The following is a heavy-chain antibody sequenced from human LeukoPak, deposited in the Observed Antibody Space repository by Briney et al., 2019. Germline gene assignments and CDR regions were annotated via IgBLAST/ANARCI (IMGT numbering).Heavy chain of an antibody. CDR2: ISSSSSYI. CDR3: ARSMRGGNDFDS. Sequence: GGSLRLSCAASGFTFSSYSMNWVRQAPGKGLEWVSSISSSSSYIYYADSVKGRFTISRDNAKNSLYLQMNSLRAEDTAVYYCARSMRGGNDFDSWGQGTLVTVSS. V-gene: IGHV3-21*01. D-gene: IGHD4-23*01. CDR1: GFTFSSYS. J-gene: IGHJ4*02.